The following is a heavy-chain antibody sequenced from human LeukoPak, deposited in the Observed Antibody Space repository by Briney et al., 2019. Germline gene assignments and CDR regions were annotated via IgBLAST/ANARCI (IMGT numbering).Heavy chain of an antibody. CDR3: TKRVKYGGTWDHFAD. J-gene: IGHJ4*02. CDR1: GFTFDNYR. CDR2: VNADGGNT. V-gene: IGHV3-23*01. Sequence: GGSLRLSCAASGFTFDNYRMSWVRQAPGKGLEWVSTVNADGGNTYYADSVKGRFTISRENTKSTLILQMNRLRVEDTALYYCTKRVKYGGTWDHFADWGQGTLVTVSS. D-gene: IGHD1-26*01.